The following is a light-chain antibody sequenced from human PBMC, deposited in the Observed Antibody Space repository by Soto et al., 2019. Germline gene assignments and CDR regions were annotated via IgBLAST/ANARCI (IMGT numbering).Light chain of an antibody. J-gene: IGLJ2*01. CDR3: QSYDSSLSVYVV. CDR1: SSNIGAGYD. CDR2: GNS. Sequence: QSVLTQPPSVSGAPGQMVTISCTGSSSNIGAGYDVHWYQQLPGTAPKLLIYGNSNRPAGVPDRFSGSKSGTSASLAITGLQAEDEADYYCQSYDSSLSVYVVFGGGTKLTVL. V-gene: IGLV1-40*01.